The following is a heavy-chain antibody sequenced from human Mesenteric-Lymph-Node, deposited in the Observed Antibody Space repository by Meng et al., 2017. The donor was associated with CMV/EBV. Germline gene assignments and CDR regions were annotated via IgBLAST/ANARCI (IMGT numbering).Heavy chain of an antibody. V-gene: IGHV3-69-1*01. J-gene: IGHJ4*02. D-gene: IGHD3-22*01. CDR3: ARGDYYDSSGYVFDY. Sequence: GESLKISCAASGFTFSSYWMNWVRQAPGKGLEWVSSINSNSTIYYADSLKGRFTFSRDNAKISLYLQMNSLRAEDTAVYYCARGDYYDSSGYVFDYWGQGTLVTVSS. CDR2: INSNSTI. CDR1: GFTFSSYW.